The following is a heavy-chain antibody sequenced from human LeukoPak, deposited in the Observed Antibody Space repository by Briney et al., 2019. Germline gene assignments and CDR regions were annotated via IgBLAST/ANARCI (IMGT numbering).Heavy chain of an antibody. Sequence: SGPTLVNPTQTLTLTCTFSGFSLSTDEMSVSWVRQPPGKALEWLARIDWDDDKNYSASLKTRLTISKDTSKNQVVLTMTNMDPADTATYYCARRLYGSGSSNAFDSWGQGTMVTVSS. V-gene: IGHV2-70*11. J-gene: IGHJ3*02. CDR2: IDWDDDK. CDR1: GFSLSTDEMS. D-gene: IGHD3-10*01. CDR3: ARRLYGSGSSNAFDS.